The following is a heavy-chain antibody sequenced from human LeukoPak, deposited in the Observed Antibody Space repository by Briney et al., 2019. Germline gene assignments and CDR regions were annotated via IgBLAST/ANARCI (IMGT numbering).Heavy chain of an antibody. V-gene: IGHV3-64D*09. CDR2: ISSDGGRT. Sequence: PGGSLRLSCSASGFXFSSFAIFWVRQAPGKGLEYLSGISSDGGRTNYADSVKARFTISRDNSKVTLYLQMTSLRPEDTAIYYCVKDPSGNYFYFDYWGQGTLVTISS. CDR3: VKDPSGNYFYFDY. D-gene: IGHD1-26*01. J-gene: IGHJ4*02. CDR1: GFXFSSFA.